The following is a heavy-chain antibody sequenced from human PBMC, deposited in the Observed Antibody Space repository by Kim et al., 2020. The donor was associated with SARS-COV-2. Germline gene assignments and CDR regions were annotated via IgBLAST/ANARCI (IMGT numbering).Heavy chain of an antibody. CDR2: ISAYNGNT. CDR1: GYTFTSYG. J-gene: IGHJ6*02. D-gene: IGHD3-10*01. Sequence: ASVKVSCKASGYTFTSYGISWVRQAPGQGLEWMGWISAYNGNTNYAQKLQGRVTMTTDTSTSTAYMELRSLRSDDTAVYYCARGPARGQGVIRRYYYGMDVWGQGTTVTVSS. V-gene: IGHV1-18*01. CDR3: ARGPARGQGVIRRYYYGMDV.